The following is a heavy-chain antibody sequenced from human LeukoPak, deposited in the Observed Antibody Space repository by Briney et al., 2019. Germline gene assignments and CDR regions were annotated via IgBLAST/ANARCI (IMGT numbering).Heavy chain of an antibody. J-gene: IGHJ4*02. V-gene: IGHV3-7*01. D-gene: IGHD5-18*01. CDR3: AGGGYSFDY. CDR2: LHADGVEQ. Sequence: GGPLRLSCAPSGFSLSGYWITWVRQAPGKGLEWVARLHADGVEQNYVDSVTGRFTMSRDNAKNSLDLQMNSLRVEDTAVYYCAGGGYSFDYLGQGTLVAVSS. CDR1: GFSLSGYW.